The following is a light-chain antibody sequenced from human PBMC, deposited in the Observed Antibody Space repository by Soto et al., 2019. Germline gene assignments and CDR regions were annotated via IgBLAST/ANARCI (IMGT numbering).Light chain of an antibody. Sequence: QSVLTQPRSVSGSPGQSVTISCTGTSSDVGAYKYVSWYQHYPGEAPKVVIYDVTQRPSGVPDRFSGTKSGNTASLTISGLQAEDEADYYCCSYAGSYTWVFGSGTRSPS. J-gene: IGLJ1*01. V-gene: IGLV2-11*01. CDR1: SSDVGAYKY. CDR3: CSYAGSYTWV. CDR2: DVT.